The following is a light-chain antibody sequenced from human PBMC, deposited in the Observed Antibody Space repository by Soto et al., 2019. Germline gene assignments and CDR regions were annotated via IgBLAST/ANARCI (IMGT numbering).Light chain of an antibody. J-gene: IGKJ5*01. CDR1: QSVSSN. Sequence: EIVMTQSPATLSVSPGERVTLSCRASQSVSSNLAWYQQKPGQAPRLLIYGASTRATGIPARFSGSGSGTDFTLTISRLEPEDFAVFFCRQYGTSEIIFGQGTRLEIK. CDR3: RQYGTSEII. V-gene: IGKV3-15*01. CDR2: GAS.